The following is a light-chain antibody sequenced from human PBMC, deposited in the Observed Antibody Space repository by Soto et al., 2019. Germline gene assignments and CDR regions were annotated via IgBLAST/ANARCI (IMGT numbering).Light chain of an antibody. Sequence: VVMTQSPLSLTVTPGESAPISCRSSQSLLHSNGYNYLDWYLQKPGQSPQLLMYLASNRASGVPDRISGSGSGTDFTLQISRVEAEDVGVYYCMQAVQTPYTFGQGT. J-gene: IGKJ2*01. CDR2: LAS. CDR1: QSLLHSNGYNY. V-gene: IGKV2-28*01. CDR3: MQAVQTPYT.